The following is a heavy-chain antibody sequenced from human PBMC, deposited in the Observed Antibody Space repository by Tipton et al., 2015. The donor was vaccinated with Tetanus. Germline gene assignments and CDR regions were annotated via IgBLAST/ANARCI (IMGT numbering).Heavy chain of an antibody. CDR2: LSGSGSAT. D-gene: IGHD3-10*01. Sequence: SLRLSCAASGFSFSSYAMSWVRQAPGKGLEWVSTLSGSGSATYYAGSVGGRFTISRDNAKNSLFLQMDSLRAEDTAVYFCARSLGGGSYYMDHWGQGTLVTVSS. CDR1: GFSFSSYA. V-gene: IGHV3-23*01. J-gene: IGHJ1*01. CDR3: ARSLGGGSYYMDH.